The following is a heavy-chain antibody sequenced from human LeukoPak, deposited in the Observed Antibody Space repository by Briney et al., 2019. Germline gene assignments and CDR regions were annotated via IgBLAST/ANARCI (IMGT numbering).Heavy chain of an antibody. J-gene: IGHJ3*02. CDR1: GGSFSGYY. D-gene: IGHD2-2*01. V-gene: IGHV4-34*01. Sequence: SETLSLTCAVYGGSFSGYYWSWIRQPPGKRLEWIGEINHSGSTNYNPSLKSRVTISVDTSKNQFSLKLSSVTAADTAVYYCASLNSNIVVVPAAMGIWSNDAFDIWGQGTMVTVSS. CDR2: INHSGST. CDR3: ASLNSNIVVVPAAMGIWSNDAFDI.